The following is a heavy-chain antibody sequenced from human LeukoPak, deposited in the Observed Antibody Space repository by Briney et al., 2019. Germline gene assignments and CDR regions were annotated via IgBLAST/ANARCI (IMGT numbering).Heavy chain of an antibody. CDR2: ISSSSSTI. J-gene: IGHJ4*02. V-gene: IGHV3-48*04. CDR3: ARGPLPPAAVYYFDY. CDR1: GFTFSSYA. D-gene: IGHD2-2*01. Sequence: GGSLRLSCAASGFTFSSYAMSWVRQAPGKGLEWVSYISSSSSTIYYADSVKGRFTISRDNAKNSLYLQMNSLRAEDTAVYYCARGPLPPAAVYYFDYWGQGTLVTVSS.